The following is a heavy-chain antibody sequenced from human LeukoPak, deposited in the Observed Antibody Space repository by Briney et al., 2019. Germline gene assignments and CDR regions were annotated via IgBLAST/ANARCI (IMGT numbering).Heavy chain of an antibody. CDR3: ARDEGQLWFDY. V-gene: IGHV1-2*02. D-gene: IGHD5-18*01. CDR1: GYTFTAYY. J-gene: IGHJ4*02. Sequence: GASVKVSCKASGYTFTAYYLHWVRQAPGQGLEWMGWINPNTGGTNYAQKLHGRGTMTRDTSISTAYMELSRLRSDDTAVYYCARDEGQLWFDYWGQGNLVTVSS. CDR2: INPNTGGT.